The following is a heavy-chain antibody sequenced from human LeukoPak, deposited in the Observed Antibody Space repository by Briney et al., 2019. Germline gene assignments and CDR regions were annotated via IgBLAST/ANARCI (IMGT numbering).Heavy chain of an antibody. J-gene: IGHJ6*03. V-gene: IGHV4-34*01. CDR1: GGSFSGYY. Sequence: PSETLSLTCAVYGGSFSGYYLSWIRQPRGKGLEWIGEINHSGSTNYNPSLKSRVTISVDTSKNQFSLKLSSVTAADTAVYYCASRPGGFGGYYYMDVWGKGTTVTVSS. CDR3: ASRPGGFGGYYYMDV. D-gene: IGHD3-10*01. CDR2: INHSGST.